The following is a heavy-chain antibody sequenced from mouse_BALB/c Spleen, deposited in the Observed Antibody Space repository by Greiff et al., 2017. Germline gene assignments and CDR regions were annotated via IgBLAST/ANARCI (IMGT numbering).Heavy chain of an antibody. D-gene: IGHD2-1*01. V-gene: IGHV1-7*01. J-gene: IGHJ2*01. CDR1: GYTFTSYW. CDR2: INPSTGYT. Sequence: VQGVESGAELAKPGASVKMSCKASGYTFTSYWMHWVKQRPGQGLEWIGYINPSTGYTEYNQKFKDKATLTADKSSSTAYMQLSSLTSEDSAVYYCARVGFYGNEGYWGQGTTLTVSS. CDR3: ARVGFYGNEGY.